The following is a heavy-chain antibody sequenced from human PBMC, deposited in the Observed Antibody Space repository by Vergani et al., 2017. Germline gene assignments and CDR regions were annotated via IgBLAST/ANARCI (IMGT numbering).Heavy chain of an antibody. CDR2: IIPIFGTA. V-gene: IGHV1-69*01. CDR3: VMVAGYGEYYFDY. Sequence: VQLVQSGAEVKKPGSSVKVSCKASGGTFSSYAISWVRQAPGQGLEWMGGIIPIFGTAKYAQKLQGRVTITADESTSTAYMELRSLRSEDTAVYYCVMVAGYGEYYFDYWGQGTLVTVSS. J-gene: IGHJ4*02. D-gene: IGHD4-17*01. CDR1: GGTFSSYA.